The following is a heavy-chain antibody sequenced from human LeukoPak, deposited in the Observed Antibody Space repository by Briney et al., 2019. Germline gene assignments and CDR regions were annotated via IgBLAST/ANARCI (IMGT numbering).Heavy chain of an antibody. CDR1: EFTFSSYA. V-gene: IGHV3-23*01. D-gene: IGHD6-13*01. CDR2: IRSTGGGT. J-gene: IGHJ4*02. Sequence: GGSLRLSCAASEFTFSSYAMSRVRQTPGKGLEWVSGIRSTGGGTYYADSVKGRFTISRDSSKNTLYLQMNSLRAEDTAVYYCAKELAAVGVPSFDSWGQGTLVTVSS. CDR3: AKELAAVGVPSFDS.